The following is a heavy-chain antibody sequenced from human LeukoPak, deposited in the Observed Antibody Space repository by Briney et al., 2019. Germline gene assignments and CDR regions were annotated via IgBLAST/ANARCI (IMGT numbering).Heavy chain of an antibody. J-gene: IGHJ4*02. CDR3: ARVKYRNAWYGAYFDH. V-gene: IGHV1-18*01. Sequence: ASVTVSCKASGYTLSNYGIAWLRQAPGQGLEWVGWIAAYNQNTNYALDLLGRVTLTTDTLTSTAYMELRSLRSDDTAIYFCARVKYRNAWYGAYFDHWGQGTLVTVSS. CDR1: GYTLSNYG. CDR2: IAAYNQNT. D-gene: IGHD6-19*01.